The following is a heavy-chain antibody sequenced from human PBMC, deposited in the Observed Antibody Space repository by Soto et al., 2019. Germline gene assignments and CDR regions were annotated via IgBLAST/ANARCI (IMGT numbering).Heavy chain of an antibody. Sequence: GGSLRLSCAASGFTFISYGMHWVRQAPGKGLEWVAVIWYDGSNKYYADSVKGRFTISRDNSKNTLYLQMNSLRAEDTAVYYCARDGVVVAAAYYYYGMDVWGQGTTVTVSS. CDR1: GFTFISYG. CDR2: IWYDGSNK. CDR3: ARDGVVVAAAYYYYGMDV. D-gene: IGHD2-15*01. V-gene: IGHV3-33*01. J-gene: IGHJ6*02.